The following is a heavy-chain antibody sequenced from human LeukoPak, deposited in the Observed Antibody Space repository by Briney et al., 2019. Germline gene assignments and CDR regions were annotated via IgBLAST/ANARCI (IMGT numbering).Heavy chain of an antibody. D-gene: IGHD3-9*01. Sequence: ASVKVSCKASGYTFTSYAMNWVRQAPGQGLEWMGWINTNTGNPTYAQGFTGRFVFSLDTSVSTAYLQISSLKAEDTAVYYCARELRYFDWLQPSWFDPWGQGTLVTVSS. J-gene: IGHJ5*02. CDR3: ARELRYFDWLQPSWFDP. V-gene: IGHV7-4-1*02. CDR2: INTNTGNP. CDR1: GYTFTSYA.